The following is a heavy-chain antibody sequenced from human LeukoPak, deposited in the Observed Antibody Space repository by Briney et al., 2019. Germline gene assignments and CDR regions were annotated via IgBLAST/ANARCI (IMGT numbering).Heavy chain of an antibody. CDR3: ANHPGGSFDY. V-gene: IGHV3-23*01. CDR2: ISGSGDRT. CDR1: GFTFSSYS. J-gene: IGHJ4*02. Sequence: PGGSLRLSCAASGFTFSSYSMSWVRQAPGKGLEWVSGISGSGDRTYYADSVKGRFTIFRDSSENILYLYVSSLRAEDTAIYYCANHPGGSFDYWGQGTLVTVSS. D-gene: IGHD3-16*01.